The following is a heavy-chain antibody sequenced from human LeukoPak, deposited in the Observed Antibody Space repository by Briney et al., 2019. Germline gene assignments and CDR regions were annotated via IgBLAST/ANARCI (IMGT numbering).Heavy chain of an antibody. D-gene: IGHD3-16*01. CDR3: VTDLILTWTPGDDFHH. Sequence: GGSLRLSCAASGFTFSGYWMDWVRHAPGKGLEWVARINERGLFISYADSVNRRFTLSSQNTKHTVYLQMDSLRAQDTAVYYCVTDLILTWTPGDDFHHWGQGTLVTVSS. J-gene: IGHJ4*02. CDR2: INERGLFI. CDR1: GFTFSGYW. V-gene: IGHV3-74*01.